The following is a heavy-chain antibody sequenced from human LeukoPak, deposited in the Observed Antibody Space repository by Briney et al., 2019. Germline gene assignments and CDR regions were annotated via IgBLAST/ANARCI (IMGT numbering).Heavy chain of an antibody. J-gene: IGHJ4*02. CDR1: GGSISSGDHY. Sequence: SETLSLTCTVSGGSISSGDHYWSWIRQHPGKGLEWIGYIYYSGSTNYNPSLKSRVTISVDTSKNQFSLKLSSVTAADTAVYYCARARDYGLPDYWGQGTLVTVSS. CDR2: IYYSGST. V-gene: IGHV4-61*08. CDR3: ARARDYGLPDY. D-gene: IGHD4-17*01.